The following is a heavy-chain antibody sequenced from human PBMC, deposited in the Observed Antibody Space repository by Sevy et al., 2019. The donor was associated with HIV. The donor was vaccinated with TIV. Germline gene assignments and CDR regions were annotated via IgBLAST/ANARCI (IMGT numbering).Heavy chain of an antibody. CDR1: GFTFSSYE. CDR3: ARSPLYCSGGSCYSEGNWYFDL. D-gene: IGHD2-15*01. CDR2: ISSSGSTI. Sequence: GGSLRLSCAASGFTFSSYEMNWVRQAPGKGLEWVSYISSSGSTIYYADSVKGRFTISRDNAKNSLYLQMISLRAEDTAVYYCARSPLYCSGGSCYSEGNWYFDLWGRGTLVTVSS. V-gene: IGHV3-48*03. J-gene: IGHJ2*01.